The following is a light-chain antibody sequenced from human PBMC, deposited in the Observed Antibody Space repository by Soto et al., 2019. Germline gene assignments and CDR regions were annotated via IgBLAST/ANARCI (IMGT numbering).Light chain of an antibody. CDR2: EVS. Sequence: ALTQPASVSWSPGQSITISSTGTSSDVGGYNYVSWYQQHPGKAPKLMVYEVSNRPSGVSNRFSGAKSGNTASLTISGLQAEDEADYYCSSYTSTSTPLVFGTGTKVTVL. J-gene: IGLJ1*01. CDR1: SSDVGGYNY. V-gene: IGLV2-14*01. CDR3: SSYTSTSTPLV.